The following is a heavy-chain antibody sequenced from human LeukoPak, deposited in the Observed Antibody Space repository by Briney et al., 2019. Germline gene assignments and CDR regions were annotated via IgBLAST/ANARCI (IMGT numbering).Heavy chain of an antibody. CDR2: INPNSGGT. CDR3: ARASYYYDSSGYPGYYFDY. J-gene: IGHJ4*02. V-gene: IGHV1-2*02. CDR1: GYTFTDYY. Sequence: ASVKVSCKASGYTFTDYYMLWVRQAPGQGLEWMGWINPNSGGTNYAQKFQGRVTMTRDTSISTAYMELSRLRSDDTAVYYCARASYYYDSSGYPGYYFDYWGQGTLVTVSS. D-gene: IGHD3-22*01.